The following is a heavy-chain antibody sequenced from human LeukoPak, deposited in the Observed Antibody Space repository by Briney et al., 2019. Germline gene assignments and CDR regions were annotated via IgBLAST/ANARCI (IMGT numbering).Heavy chain of an antibody. CDR3: AKDQITMIKGFFDY. V-gene: IGHV3-23*01. Sequence: GGSLRLSCAASGFTFSSYAMSWVRQAPGKGLEWVSAISGGGDTTYYADSVKGRFTISRDNSKNTLYLQMNSLRAEDKAVYYCAKDQITMIKGFFDYWGQGTLVTVSS. J-gene: IGHJ4*02. CDR1: GFTFSSYA. D-gene: IGHD3-22*01. CDR2: ISGGGDTT.